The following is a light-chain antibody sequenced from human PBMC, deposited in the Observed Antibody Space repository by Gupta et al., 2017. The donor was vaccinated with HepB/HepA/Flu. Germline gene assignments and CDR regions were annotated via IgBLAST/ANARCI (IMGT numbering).Light chain of an antibody. CDR1: FSNIGNYE. J-gene: IGLJ2*01. V-gene: IGLV1-51*02. CDR2: ENK. Sequence: ISCSGGFSNIGNYEVSWYQRLPSTAPKLLIYENKKRPSGIPDRFSGSKSGTSATLAITGLQTGDEAEYFCGSWDSNLKSVLFGGGTKLTVL. CDR3: GSWDSNLKSVL.